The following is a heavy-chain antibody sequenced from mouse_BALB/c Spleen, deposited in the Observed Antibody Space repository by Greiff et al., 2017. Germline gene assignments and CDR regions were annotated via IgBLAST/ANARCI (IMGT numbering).Heavy chain of an antibody. V-gene: IGHV2-9*02. J-gene: IGHJ3*01. CDR2: IWAGGST. CDR3: AREGRYDGAWFAY. CDR1: GFSLTSYG. Sequence: VQLQESGPGLVAPSQSLSITCTVSGFSLTSYGVHWVRQPPGKGLEWLGVIWAGGSTNYNSALMSRLSISKDNSKSQVFLKMNSLQTDDTAMYYCAREGRYDGAWFAYWGQGTLVTVSA. D-gene: IGHD2-14*01.